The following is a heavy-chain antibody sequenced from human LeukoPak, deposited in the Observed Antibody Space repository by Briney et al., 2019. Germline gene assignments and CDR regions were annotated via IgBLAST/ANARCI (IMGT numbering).Heavy chain of an antibody. CDR1: GGSISSYY. V-gene: IGHV4-4*09. CDR3: ARSHGWGQRASLSHAFDI. Sequence: KPSETLSLTCTVSGGSISSYYWSWIRQPPGKGLEWIGYIYTSGSTNYNPSLKSRVTISVDTSKNQFSLKLSSVTAADTAVYCCARSHGWGQRASLSHAFDIWGQGTMVTVSS. J-gene: IGHJ3*02. D-gene: IGHD6-25*01. CDR2: IYTSGST.